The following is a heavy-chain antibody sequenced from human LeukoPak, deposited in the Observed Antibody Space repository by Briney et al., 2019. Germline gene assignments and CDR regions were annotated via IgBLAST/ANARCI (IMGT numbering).Heavy chain of an antibody. Sequence: TGGSLRLSCAASGFTFRDYTMNWVSQAPGKGLEWVSAISKSGTYIKYADSVKGRFTVSRDNAKNSLFLQMNSLRVEDTAVYYCAREVVIVVEPAANTIDYWGQGTRVTVSS. CDR1: GFTFRDYT. CDR2: ISKSGTYI. CDR3: AREVVIVVEPAANTIDY. V-gene: IGHV3-21*01. J-gene: IGHJ4*02. D-gene: IGHD2-2*01.